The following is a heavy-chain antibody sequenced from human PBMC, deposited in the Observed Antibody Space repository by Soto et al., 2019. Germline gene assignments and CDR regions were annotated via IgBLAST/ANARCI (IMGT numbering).Heavy chain of an antibody. Sequence: ASETLSLTCAVYGGSFSGYYWSWIRQPPGKGLEWIGEINHSGSTNYNPSLKSRVTISVDTSKNQFSLKLSSVTAADTAVYYCARRSVDTAMGTTYFDYWGQGTLVTVSS. CDR3: ARRSVDTAMGTTYFDY. V-gene: IGHV4-34*01. D-gene: IGHD5-18*01. CDR1: GGSFSGYY. J-gene: IGHJ4*02. CDR2: INHSGST.